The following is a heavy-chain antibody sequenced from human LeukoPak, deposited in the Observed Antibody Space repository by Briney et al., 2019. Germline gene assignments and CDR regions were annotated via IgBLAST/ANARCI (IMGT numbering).Heavy chain of an antibody. J-gene: IGHJ5*02. CDR2: IYYSGST. CDR3: ARTGPYCSGGSCYNNWFDP. D-gene: IGHD2-15*01. CDR1: GGSISSGGYY. Sequence: SETLSLTCTVSGGSISSGGYYWSWIRQHPGEGLEWIGYIYYSGSTYYNPSLKSRVTISVDTSKNQFSLKLSSVTAADTAVYYCARTGPYCSGGSCYNNWFDPWGQGTLVTVSS. V-gene: IGHV4-31*03.